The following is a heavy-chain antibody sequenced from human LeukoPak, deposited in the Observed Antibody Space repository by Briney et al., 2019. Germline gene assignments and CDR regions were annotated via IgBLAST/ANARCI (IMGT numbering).Heavy chain of an antibody. V-gene: IGHV1-2*06. CDR3: ARDPGDSENFDY. CDR1: GYTFTGYY. J-gene: IGHJ4*02. D-gene: IGHD1-26*01. CDR2: INPNSGDT. Sequence: GASVKVSCKASGYTFTGYYMHWVRQAPGQGLEWMGQINPNSGDTNYAQKFQGRVTMTRDTSITTAYMELSRLRSDDTAVYYCARDPGDSENFDYWGQGTLVTVSS.